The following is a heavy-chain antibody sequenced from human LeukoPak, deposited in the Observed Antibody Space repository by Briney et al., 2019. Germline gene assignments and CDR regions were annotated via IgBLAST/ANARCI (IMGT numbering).Heavy chain of an antibody. CDR2: INSDGSST. V-gene: IGHV3-74*01. CDR3: AREGATDWYFHL. J-gene: IGHJ2*01. CDR1: GFTFSSYW. D-gene: IGHD5-12*01. Sequence: PGGSLRLSCAASGFTFSSYWMHWVRHAPGKGLVCVSRINSDGSSTSYAESVKGRFTISRDNAKNTLYLQMSSLRAEDTAVYYCAREGATDWYFHLWGRGTLVTVSS.